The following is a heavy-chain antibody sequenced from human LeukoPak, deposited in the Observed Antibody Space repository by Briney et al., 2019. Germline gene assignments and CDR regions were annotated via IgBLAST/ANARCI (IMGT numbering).Heavy chain of an antibody. Sequence: SETLSLTCTVSGGSISSGGYYWSWIRQPPGKGLEWIGYIYHSGSTYYNPSLKSRVTISVDRSKNQFSLKLSSVTAADTAVYYCARVTTIYYFDYWGQGTLVTVSS. J-gene: IGHJ4*02. V-gene: IGHV4-30-2*02. CDR3: ARVTTIYYFDY. D-gene: IGHD5-12*01. CDR2: IYHSGST. CDR1: GGSISSGGYY.